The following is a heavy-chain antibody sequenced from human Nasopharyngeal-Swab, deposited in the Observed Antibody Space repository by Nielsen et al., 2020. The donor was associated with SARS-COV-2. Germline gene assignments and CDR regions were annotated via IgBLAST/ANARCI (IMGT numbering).Heavy chain of an antibody. Sequence: SVKVSCKASGFTFTSSAVQWVRQARGQRLEWIGWIVVGSGNTNYAQKFQERVTITRDMPTSTAYMELSSLRSEDTAVYYCARERIAAAGTGFDYWGQGTLVTVSS. J-gene: IGHJ4*02. CDR1: GFTFTSSA. CDR3: ARERIAAAGTGFDY. V-gene: IGHV1-58*01. D-gene: IGHD6-13*01. CDR2: IVVGSGNT.